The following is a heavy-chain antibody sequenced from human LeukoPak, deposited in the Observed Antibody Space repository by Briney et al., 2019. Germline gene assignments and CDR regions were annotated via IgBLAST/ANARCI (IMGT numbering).Heavy chain of an antibody. CDR3: AKGEDHGSGTVHFAS. Sequence: PSGTLSLTCAVSGGSISSSNWWSWVRQPPGKGLEWIGEIYHGGSTNYNPSLKSRVAMSVDRSRNRFSLQLSSVTAADTAVYYCAKGEDHGSGTVHFASWGQGTLVTVSS. D-gene: IGHD3-10*01. CDR2: IYHGGST. J-gene: IGHJ4*02. V-gene: IGHV4-4*02. CDR1: GGSISSSNW.